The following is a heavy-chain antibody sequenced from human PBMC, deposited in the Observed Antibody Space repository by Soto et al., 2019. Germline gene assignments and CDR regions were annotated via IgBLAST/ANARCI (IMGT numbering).Heavy chain of an antibody. D-gene: IGHD3-10*01. Sequence: QVQLVQSGAEVKKPGSSVRVSCKTSGGTSTNIASAWWRKAPGQGLEWMGEIIPIFRATDYAPKFQGRVTLTADKSTSTAYMELSSLRSEDTAVYYCATNNGSGEKHFDSWGQGTLVTVSS. V-gene: IGHV1-69*06. CDR1: GGTSTNIA. J-gene: IGHJ4*02. CDR2: IIPIFRAT. CDR3: ATNNGSGEKHFDS.